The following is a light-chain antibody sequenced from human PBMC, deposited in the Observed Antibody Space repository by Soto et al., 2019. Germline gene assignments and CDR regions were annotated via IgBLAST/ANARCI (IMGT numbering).Light chain of an antibody. J-gene: IGKJ1*01. CDR3: QQYNSYSPWT. CDR2: GAS. Sequence: DIQMTQSPSTLSAALGDRVTITFRASQSISSWLAWYQQKPGKAPKLLIYGASSLESGVPSRFSGSGSGTEFTLTISSLQPDDFATYYCQQYNSYSPWTFGQGTKVDI. V-gene: IGKV1-5*01. CDR1: QSISSW.